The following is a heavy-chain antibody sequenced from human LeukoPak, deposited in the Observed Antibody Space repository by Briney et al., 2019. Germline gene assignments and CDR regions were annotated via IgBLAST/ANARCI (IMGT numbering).Heavy chain of an antibody. CDR3: ARPRAFSYGQMYYFDY. V-gene: IGHV1-2*02. CDR2: IDPNTGGT. J-gene: IGHJ4*02. Sequence: ASVKVSCKASGYTFTDYYIRWVRQAPGQGLEWMGWIDPNTGGTNFAQKFQGRVTMTRDTSITTAYMELSRLRFDDTAVYYCARPRAFSYGQMYYFDYWGQGALVTVSS. D-gene: IGHD5-18*01. CDR1: GYTFTDYY.